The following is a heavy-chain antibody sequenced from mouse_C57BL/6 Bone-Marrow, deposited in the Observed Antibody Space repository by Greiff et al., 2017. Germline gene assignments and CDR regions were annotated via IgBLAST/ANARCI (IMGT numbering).Heavy chain of an antibody. D-gene: IGHD2-3*01. CDR2: ILPGSGST. CDR1: GYTFTGYW. J-gene: IGHJ4*01. V-gene: IGHV1-9*01. Sequence: VQLQQSGAELMKPGASVKLSCKATGYTFTGYWIGWVKQRPGHGLEWIGEILPGSGSTNYNENLKGKATFTADTYSNTDYMQLSSLTTEDSAIYYCARPVYDYAMDYWGQGTSVTVSS. CDR3: ARPVYDYAMDY.